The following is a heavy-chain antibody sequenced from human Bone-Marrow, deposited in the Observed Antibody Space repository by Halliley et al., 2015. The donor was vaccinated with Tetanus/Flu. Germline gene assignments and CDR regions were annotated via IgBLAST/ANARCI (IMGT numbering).Heavy chain of an antibody. J-gene: IGHJ4*02. CDR2: IKQDGSEK. V-gene: IGHV3-7*04. D-gene: IGHD2-15*01. CDR3: ARETVAAAGDY. Sequence: GWVANIKQDGSEKFYVESVKGRFTISRDNAKNTLFLQMNGLRAEDTAVYYCARETVAAAGDYWGQGTLVTVSS.